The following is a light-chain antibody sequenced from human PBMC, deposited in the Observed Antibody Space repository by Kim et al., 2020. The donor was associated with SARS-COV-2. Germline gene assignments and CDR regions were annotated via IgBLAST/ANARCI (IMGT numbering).Light chain of an antibody. CDR1: SSNIGAGYE. CDR2: TND. J-gene: IGLJ2*01. CDR3: QSYDNSLSVAV. Sequence: QSVLTQPPSLSGAPGQRVSISCTGSSSNIGAGYEVHWYQQFPGTAPKLLIYTNDNRPSGVPDRYSGSKSGTSASLAITGLQPEDEADYFCQSYDNSLSVAVFGGGTKLTVL. V-gene: IGLV1-40*01.